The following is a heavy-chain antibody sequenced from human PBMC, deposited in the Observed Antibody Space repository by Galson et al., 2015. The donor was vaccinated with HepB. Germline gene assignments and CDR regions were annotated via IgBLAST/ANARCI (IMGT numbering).Heavy chain of an antibody. CDR3: AREYNWIPAAYYYMDV. J-gene: IGHJ6*03. Sequence: SVKVSCKASGYTFTSYAMNWVRQAPGQGLEWMGWINTNTGNPTYAQGFTGRFVFSLDTSVSTAYLQISSLKAEDTAVYYCAREYNWIPAAYYYMDVWGKGTTVTVSS. D-gene: IGHD1-20*01. CDR2: INTNTGNP. CDR1: GYTFTSYA. V-gene: IGHV7-4-1*02.